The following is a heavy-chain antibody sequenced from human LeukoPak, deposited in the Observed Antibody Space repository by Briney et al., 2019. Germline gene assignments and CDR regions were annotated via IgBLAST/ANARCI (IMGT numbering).Heavy chain of an antibody. V-gene: IGHV3-23*01. J-gene: IGHJ3*02. CDR1: GFTFSSYA. D-gene: IGHD3-3*01. Sequence: GSLRLSCAASGFTFSSYAMSWVRQAPGKGLEWVSAISGSGGATYYADSVKGRFTISRDNSKNTLYLQMNSLRAEDTAVYYCAKVPVFSLTISEVVTDDAFDIWGQGTIVTVSS. CDR2: ISGSGGAT. CDR3: AKVPVFSLTISEVVTDDAFDI.